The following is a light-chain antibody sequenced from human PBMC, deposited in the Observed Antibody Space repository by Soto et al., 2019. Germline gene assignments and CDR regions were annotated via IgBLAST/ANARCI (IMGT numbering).Light chain of an antibody. J-gene: IGKJ1*01. CDR1: QSVSTF. CDR3: QQRSSWPRT. V-gene: IGKV3-11*01. Sequence: TVWTQSPAPLSLSPGGRATLSCRASQSVSTFLAWYQLKPGQAPRLLIYDASNRASGIPARFSGSGSGTDFTLTISSLEPEDFALYYCQQRSSWPRTSGHGTKVDIK. CDR2: DAS.